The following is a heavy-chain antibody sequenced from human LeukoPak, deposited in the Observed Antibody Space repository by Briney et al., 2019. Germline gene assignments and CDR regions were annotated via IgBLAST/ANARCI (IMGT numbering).Heavy chain of an antibody. CDR1: GFTFSSYG. V-gene: IGHV3-30*18. CDR2: ISHDGSNK. CDR3: AKPIGTSNTLDY. J-gene: IGHJ4*02. D-gene: IGHD1-14*01. Sequence: QPGRSLRLSCGASGFTFSSYGMHWVRQAPGKGLEGVAFISHDGSNKYYADSVKGRFTISRDNSKNTLYLQMNTLRAEDTAVFYCAKPIGTSNTLDYWGRGTLVTVSS.